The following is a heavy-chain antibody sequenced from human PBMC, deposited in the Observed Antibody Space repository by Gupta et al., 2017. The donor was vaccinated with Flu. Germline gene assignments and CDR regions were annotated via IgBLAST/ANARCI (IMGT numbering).Heavy chain of an antibody. D-gene: IGHD1-1*01. CDR2: MSNDGSNK. J-gene: IGHJ4*02. Sequence: QVQLVESGGGVVQPGRSLRLSCTPSGFIFSSDGTHWVRQAPGQGLQWLTVMSNDGSNKYYADSVRGRFTISRDNSKNTLFLQMNSLRPEDTAVYYCARDSGWKYFDYWGQGTLVTVSS. CDR1: GFIFSSDG. V-gene: IGHV3-30*03. CDR3: ARDSGWKYFDY.